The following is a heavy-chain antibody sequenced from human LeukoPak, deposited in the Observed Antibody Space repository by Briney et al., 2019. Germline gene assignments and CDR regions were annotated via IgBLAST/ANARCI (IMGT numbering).Heavy chain of an antibody. Sequence: GGSLRLSCVLSGFSLTSYAMDCVRQAPGKGLEWVSYISSSGTTIYYAGSVKGRFTISRDNAKNSLYLQMNSLRAEDTAAYYCESDGAVTEIQWFDTWGQGTLVTVSS. J-gene: IGHJ5*02. D-gene: IGHD4-11*01. CDR3: ESDGAVTEIQWFDT. CDR2: ISSSGTTI. V-gene: IGHV3-48*03. CDR1: GFSLTSYA.